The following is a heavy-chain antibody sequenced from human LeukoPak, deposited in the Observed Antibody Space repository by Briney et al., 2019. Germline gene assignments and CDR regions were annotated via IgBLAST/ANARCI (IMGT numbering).Heavy chain of an antibody. CDR3: ARNDVTASFGY. Sequence: GGSLRLSCAASGFTFSSYWMHWVRQAPGKGLVWVSRINSDGYSTSYADSVKGRFTISRDNAKNTLYLQMNSLRAEDTAVYYCARNDVTASFGYWGQGILVTVSS. J-gene: IGHJ4*02. D-gene: IGHD2-21*02. V-gene: IGHV3-74*01. CDR2: INSDGYST. CDR1: GFTFSSYW.